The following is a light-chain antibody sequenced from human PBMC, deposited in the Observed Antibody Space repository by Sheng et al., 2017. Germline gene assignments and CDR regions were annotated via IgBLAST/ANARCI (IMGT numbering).Light chain of an antibody. CDR3: QTWGTGNWV. J-gene: IGLJ3*02. Sequence: LVLTQSPSASASLGASVKVTCTLSSGHSSYAITWHQQQAQKGPRYLMKVNSDGSHNKGDGIPDRFSGSSSGAERYLTISSLQSEDEADYYCQTWGTGNWVFGGGTKVTVL. CDR1: SGHSSYA. V-gene: IGLV4-69*01. CDR2: VNSDGSH.